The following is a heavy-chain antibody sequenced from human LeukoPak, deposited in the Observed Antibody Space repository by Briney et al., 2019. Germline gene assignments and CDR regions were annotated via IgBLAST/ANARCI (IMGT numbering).Heavy chain of an antibody. CDR3: ARGRYSGSYWGD. Sequence: GASVKVSCKASGYTFTSYYMHWVRQAPGQGLEWMGIINPSGGSTSYAQKFQGRVTISVDTSKNQFSLKLSSVTAADTAVYYCARGRYSGSYWGDWGQGTLVTVSS. CDR2: INPSGGST. V-gene: IGHV1-46*01. CDR1: GYTFTSYY. J-gene: IGHJ4*02. D-gene: IGHD1-26*01.